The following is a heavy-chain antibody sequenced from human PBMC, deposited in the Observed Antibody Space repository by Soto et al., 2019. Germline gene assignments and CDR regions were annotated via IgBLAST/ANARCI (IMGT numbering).Heavy chain of an antibody. V-gene: IGHV4-31*03. CDR1: GGSISSGGYY. Sequence: SETLSLSCTVSGGSISSGGYYWSWIRQHPGKGLEWIGYIYYSGSTYYNPSLKSRVTISVDTSKNQFSLKLSSVTAADTAVYYCARTCSWTRAFDYWGQGTLVTVSS. J-gene: IGHJ4*02. D-gene: IGHD6-13*01. CDR3: ARTCSWTRAFDY. CDR2: IYYSGST.